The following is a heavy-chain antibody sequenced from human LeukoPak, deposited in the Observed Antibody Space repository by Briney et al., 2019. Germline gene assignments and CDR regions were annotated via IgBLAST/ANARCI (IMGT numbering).Heavy chain of an antibody. D-gene: IGHD3-3*01. CDR3: ARLPPTYYDFWSGSDYFDY. J-gene: IGHJ4*02. CDR2: INPNSGGT. CDR1: GYTFTGYY. V-gene: IGHV1-2*02. Sequence: GASVKASCKASGYTFTGYYMHWVRQAPGQGLEWMGWINPNSGGTNYAQKFQGRVTMTRDTSISTAYMELSRLRSDDTAVYYCARLPPTYYDFWSGSDYFDYWGQGTLVTVSS.